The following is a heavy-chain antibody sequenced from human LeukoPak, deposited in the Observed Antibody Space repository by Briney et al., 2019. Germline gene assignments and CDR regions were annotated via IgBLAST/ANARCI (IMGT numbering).Heavy chain of an antibody. V-gene: IGHV4-34*01. D-gene: IGHD3-16*01. CDR2: INHSGST. CDR3: ARGSRRGKWFDP. CDR1: GGSFSGYY. Sequence: SETLSLTCAVYGGSFSGYYWSWIRQPPGKGLEWIGEINHSGSTYYNPSPKSRVTISVDTSKNQFSLKLSSVTAADTAVYYCARGSRRGKWFDPWGQGTLVTVSS. J-gene: IGHJ5*02.